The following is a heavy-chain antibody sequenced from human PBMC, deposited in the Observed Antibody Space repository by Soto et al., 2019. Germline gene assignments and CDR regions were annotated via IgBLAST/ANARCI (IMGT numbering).Heavy chain of an antibody. D-gene: IGHD4-17*01. CDR3: ARSQTTVTSYDY. CDR2: IYHSGST. J-gene: IGHJ4*02. V-gene: IGHV4-39*07. Sequence: SETLSLTCGVSGDSISNSRFYWAWIRQPPGEGLEWIGSIYHSGSTYYNPSLKSRVTISVDRSKNQFSLKLSSVTAADTAVYYCARSQTTVTSYDYWGQGTLVTVSS. CDR1: GDSISNSRFY.